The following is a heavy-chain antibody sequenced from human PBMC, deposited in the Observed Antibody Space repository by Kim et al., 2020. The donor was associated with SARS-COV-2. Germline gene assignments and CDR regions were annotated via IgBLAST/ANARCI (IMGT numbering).Heavy chain of an antibody. CDR1: GFTFSSYE. CDR3: ARDPGDFGVEYYYYYYMDV. D-gene: IGHD3-3*01. V-gene: IGHV3-48*03. CDR2: ISSSGSTI. Sequence: GGSLRLSCAASGFTFSSYEMNWVRQAPGKGLEWVSYISSSGSTIYYADSVKGRFTISRDNAKNSLYLQMNSLRAEDTAVYYCARDPGDFGVEYYYYYYMDVWGKGTTVTVSS. J-gene: IGHJ6*03.